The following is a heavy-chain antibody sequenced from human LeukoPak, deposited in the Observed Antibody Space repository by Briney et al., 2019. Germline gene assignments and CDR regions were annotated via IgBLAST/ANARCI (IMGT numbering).Heavy chain of an antibody. CDR1: GVTVSTNY. J-gene: IGHJ4*02. CDR3: ARDPSPYYSDYGH. V-gene: IGHV3-66*01. D-gene: IGHD4-11*01. CDR2: MYSGGAT. Sequence: GGSLRLSCAASGVTVSTNYMSWVRQAPGKGLEWVSIMYSGGATDYADSVKGRFTISRDNSKNTLYLQMNSLRVEDTAVYYCARDPSPYYSDYGHWGQGTLITVSS.